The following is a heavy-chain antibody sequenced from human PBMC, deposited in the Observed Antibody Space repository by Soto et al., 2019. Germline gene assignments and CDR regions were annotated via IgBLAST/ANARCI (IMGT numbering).Heavy chain of an antibody. CDR1: GGSISSGDCY. Sequence: SETLSLTCTVSGGSISSGDCYWSWIRQPPGKGLEWIGFMYYSGSTYYNPSLKSRVTISVDTSKSQFSLKLSSVTAANTAVYYCARVPLYYYDSWADAFDIWGQGTMVTVSS. CDR3: ARVPLYYYDSWADAFDI. J-gene: IGHJ3*02. CDR2: MYYSGST. D-gene: IGHD3-22*01. V-gene: IGHV4-30-4*01.